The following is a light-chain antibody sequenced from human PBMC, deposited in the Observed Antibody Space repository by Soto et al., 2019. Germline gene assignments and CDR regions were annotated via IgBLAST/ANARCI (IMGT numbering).Light chain of an antibody. CDR3: QSYESSTDVV. Sequence: NFMLTQPHSVSESPGKTVTISCTRSSGSIASNYVQWYQQRPGSAPTTVIYEDNQRPSGVPDRFSGSIDSSSNSASLTISGLKTEDEADYYCQSYESSTDVVFGGGTKLTVL. J-gene: IGLJ2*01. V-gene: IGLV6-57*03. CDR1: SGSIASNY. CDR2: EDN.